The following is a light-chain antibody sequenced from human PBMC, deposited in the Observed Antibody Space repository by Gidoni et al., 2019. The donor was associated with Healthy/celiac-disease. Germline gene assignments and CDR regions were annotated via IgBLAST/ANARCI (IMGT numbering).Light chain of an antibody. CDR3: QQYGKG. V-gene: IGKV3-20*01. CDR2: GAS. Sequence: EIVLTQSPGTLSLSPGERATLSCRASQSVSSSYLAWYQQKPGQAPRLLIYGASSRATGIPDRFSGSGSGTDFTLTISRLEPEDFAVYYCQQYGKGFXHXTKVEIK. CDR1: QSVSSSY. J-gene: IGKJ1*01.